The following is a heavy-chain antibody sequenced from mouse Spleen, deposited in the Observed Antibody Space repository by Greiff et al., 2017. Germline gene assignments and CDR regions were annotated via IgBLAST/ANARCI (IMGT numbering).Heavy chain of an antibody. J-gene: IGHJ4*01. V-gene: IGHV2-2*01. CDR3: AYCKGASYAMDY. CDR2: IWSGGST. CDR1: GFSLTSYG. Sequence: VQLQQSGPGLVQPSQSLSITCTVSGFSLTSYGVHWVRQSPGKGPEWLGVIWSGGSTDYNAAFISRLSISKDNSKSQVFFKMNSLQADDTAIYYCAYCKGASYAMDYWGQGTSVTVSS. D-gene: IGHD6-1*01.